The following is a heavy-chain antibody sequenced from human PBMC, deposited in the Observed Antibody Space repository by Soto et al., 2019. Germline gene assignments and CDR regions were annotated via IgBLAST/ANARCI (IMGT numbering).Heavy chain of an antibody. J-gene: IGHJ4*02. CDR3: ARGRDIRSYGYAVLDY. V-gene: IGHV1-69*01. CDR2: IIPIFGTA. D-gene: IGHD5-18*01. Sequence: QVQLVQSGAEVKKPGSSVKVSCKASGGTFSSYAISWVRQAPGLGLEWMGGIIPIFGTANYAQKFQGRVTITADESTSTAYMELSSLRSEDTAVYYCARGRDIRSYGYAVLDYWGQGTLVTDSS. CDR1: GGTFSSYA.